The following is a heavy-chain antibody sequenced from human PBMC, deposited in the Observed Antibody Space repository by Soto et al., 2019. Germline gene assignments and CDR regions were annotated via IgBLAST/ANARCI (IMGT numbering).Heavy chain of an antibody. V-gene: IGHV4-59*01. CDR2: VYYSGST. J-gene: IGHJ4*01. Sequence: SETLSLTCDVPGDSIITYYWSWIRQPPGKGLEWIGYVYYSGSTLYNPSLESRVTLSIDMSKKQVSLKLNSVIAADTAVYYCARTRMIESWIDYWGHGTLVTVSS. CDR1: GDSIITYY. D-gene: IGHD2-21*01. CDR3: ARTRMIESWIDY.